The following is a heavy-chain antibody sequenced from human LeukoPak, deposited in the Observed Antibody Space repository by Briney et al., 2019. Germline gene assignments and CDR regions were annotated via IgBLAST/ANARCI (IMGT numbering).Heavy chain of an antibody. Sequence: GRSLRLSCAASGFTFSNYFMHWVRQAPGKGLEWVADIASDGSHTFYVESVKGRFTISRDNSKNTLYLQMNSLRAEDTAVYYCASLAAAGSDYWGQGTLVTVSS. V-gene: IGHV3-30-3*01. D-gene: IGHD6-13*01. CDR3: ASLAAAGSDY. CDR1: GFTFSNYF. CDR2: IASDGSHT. J-gene: IGHJ4*02.